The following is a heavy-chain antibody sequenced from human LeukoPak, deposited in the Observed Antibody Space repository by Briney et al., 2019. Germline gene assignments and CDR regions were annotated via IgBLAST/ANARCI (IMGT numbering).Heavy chain of an antibody. D-gene: IGHD6-19*01. CDR1: GYTFTSYY. J-gene: IGHJ4*02. V-gene: IGHV1-46*01. Sequence: VSVKVSCKPSGYTFTSYYMHRVRQAPGQGLKWMGIINPSGGSTSYAQKFQGRVTMTRDTSTSTVYMELSSLRSEDTAVYYCARRAVAGTGEYFDYWGQGTLVTVSS. CDR2: INPSGGST. CDR3: ARRAVAGTGEYFDY.